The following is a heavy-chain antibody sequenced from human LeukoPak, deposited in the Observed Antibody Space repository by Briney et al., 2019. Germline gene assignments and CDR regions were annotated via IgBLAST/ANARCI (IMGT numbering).Heavy chain of an antibody. J-gene: IGHJ4*02. V-gene: IGHV4-39*01. D-gene: IGHD3-22*01. Sequence: MPSETLSLTCTVSGGSISSSSYYWGWIRQPPGKGLEWIGSIYYSGSTYYNPSLKSRVTISVDTSNNQFSLKLSSVTAADTAVYYCARRGYGSSGYYYAYWGQGTLVTVSS. CDR1: GGSISSSSYY. CDR3: ARRGYGSSGYYYAY. CDR2: IYYSGST.